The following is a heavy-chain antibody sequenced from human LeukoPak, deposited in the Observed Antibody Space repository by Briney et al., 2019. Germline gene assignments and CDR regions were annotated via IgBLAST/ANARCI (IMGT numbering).Heavy chain of an antibody. Sequence: KALETLSLTCAVYGGSFSGYYWSWIRQPPGKGLEWIGEINHSGSTNYNPSLKSRVTISVDTSKNQFSLKLSSVTAADTAVYYCARGLRSGYYGGYYYYGMDVWGQGTTVTVSS. D-gene: IGHD3-3*01. CDR1: GGSFSGYY. J-gene: IGHJ6*02. CDR2: INHSGST. V-gene: IGHV4-34*01. CDR3: ARGLRSGYYGGYYYYGMDV.